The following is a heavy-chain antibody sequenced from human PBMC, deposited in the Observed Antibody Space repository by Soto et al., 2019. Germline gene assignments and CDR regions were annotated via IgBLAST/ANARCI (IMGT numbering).Heavy chain of an antibody. D-gene: IGHD3-22*01. V-gene: IGHV3-23*01. Sequence: RGSLRLSCAASGFTFSSYAMSWVRQAPGKGLEWVSAISGSGGSTYYADSVKGRFTISRDNSKNTLYLQMNSLRAEDTAVYYCAKRDPSGYYQTYYYGMDVWGQGTTVTVSS. CDR3: AKRDPSGYYQTYYYGMDV. CDR1: GFTFSSYA. J-gene: IGHJ6*02. CDR2: ISGSGGST.